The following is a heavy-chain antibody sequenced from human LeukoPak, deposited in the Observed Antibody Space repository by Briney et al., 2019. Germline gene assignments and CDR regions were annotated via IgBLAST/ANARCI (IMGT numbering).Heavy chain of an antibody. CDR3: ARCAQYCSGGSCYRYYYYYMDV. CDR1: GYSFTSYG. D-gene: IGHD2-15*01. CDR2: ISAYNGHT. V-gene: IGHV1-18*01. J-gene: IGHJ6*03. Sequence: GASVKVSCKASGYSFTSYGISWVRQAPGQGLEWMGWISAYNGHTNYAQKLQGRVTMTTDTSTSTAYMELRSLRSDDTAVYYCARCAQYCSGGSCYRYYYYYMDVWGKGTTVTVSS.